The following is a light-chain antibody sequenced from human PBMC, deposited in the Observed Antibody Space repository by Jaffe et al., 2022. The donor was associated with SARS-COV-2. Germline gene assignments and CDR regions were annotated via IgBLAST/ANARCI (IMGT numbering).Light chain of an antibody. CDR1: QSISSN. J-gene: IGKJ2*01. Sequence: EIVLTQYPATLSVSPGERATLSCRASQSISSNLAWHQQKPGQAPRLLIYGASTRATGVPARFSGSGSGTEFTLTISSLQSEDSAVYYCQQYSNWYTFGQGTKLEIK. V-gene: IGKV3-15*01. CDR3: QQYSNWYT. CDR2: GAS.